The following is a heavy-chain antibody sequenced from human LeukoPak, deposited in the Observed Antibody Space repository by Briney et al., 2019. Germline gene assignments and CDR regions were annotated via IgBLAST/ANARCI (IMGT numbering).Heavy chain of an antibody. J-gene: IGHJ4*02. D-gene: IGHD3-22*01. CDR1: GYSFTSYW. CDR3: ARSPRTPVYDSSGYYYFDY. CDR2: IDPSDSYT. Sequence: GESLKISCKGSGYSFTSYWISWVRQMPGKGLEWMGRIDPSDSYTNYSPSFQGHVTISADKSISTAYLQWSSPKASDTAMYYCARSPRTPVYDSSGYYYFDYWGQGTLVTVSS. V-gene: IGHV5-10-1*01.